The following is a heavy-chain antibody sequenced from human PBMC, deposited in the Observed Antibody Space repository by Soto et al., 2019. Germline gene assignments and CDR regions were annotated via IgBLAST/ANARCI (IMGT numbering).Heavy chain of an antibody. CDR1: GFSFSKFA. D-gene: IGHD6-19*01. CDR3: ATECLAAVTDTTGVYYSYYGMDV. Sequence: EVQLLESGGGLVQPGGSLKLSCASSGFSFSKFAVTWVRQAPGKGLEWVSAISGSGNRRYYADSVKGRFTVSRDNSKDPLYLQMSSWRAADTTAYHCATECLAAVTDTTGVYYSYYGMDVWGHGT. V-gene: IGHV3-23*01. J-gene: IGHJ6*02. CDR2: ISGSGNRR.